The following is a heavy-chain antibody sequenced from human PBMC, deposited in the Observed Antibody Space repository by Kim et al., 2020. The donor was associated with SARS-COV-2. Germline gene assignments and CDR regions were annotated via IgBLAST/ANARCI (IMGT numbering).Heavy chain of an antibody. CDR3: ARAAYSSSSRYYYYGMDV. D-gene: IGHD6-6*01. CDR2: IWYDGSNK. Sequence: VGSLRLSCAASGFTFSSYGMHWVRQAPGKGLEWVAVIWYDGSNKYYADSVKGRFTISRDNSKNTLYLQMNSLRAEDTAVYYCARAAYSSSSRYYYYGMDVWGQGTTVTVSS. J-gene: IGHJ6*02. V-gene: IGHV3-33*01. CDR1: GFTFSSYG.